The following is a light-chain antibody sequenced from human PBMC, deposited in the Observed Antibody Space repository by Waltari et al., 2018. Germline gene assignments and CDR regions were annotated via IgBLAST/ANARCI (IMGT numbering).Light chain of an antibody. V-gene: IGLV3-19*01. CDR3: NSRDSSGDRLV. CDR2: GES. J-gene: IGLJ2*01. Sequence: SSELTQDPAVSVALGQTVRLTCQGDSLRRFPASRFQQKPGQTPAVVVYGESNRPSGIPDRFSGSRSGNTVSLTITGVQAEDEADYYCNSRDSSGDRLVFGGGTKLTVL. CDR1: SLRRFP.